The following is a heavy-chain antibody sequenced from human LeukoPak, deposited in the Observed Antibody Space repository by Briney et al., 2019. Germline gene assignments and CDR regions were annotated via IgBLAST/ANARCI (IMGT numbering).Heavy chain of an antibody. Sequence: GGSLRLSCAASGFIVSSHWMIWVRQAPGRGLEWVSAINWNGGSTGYADSVKGRFTISRDNAKNSLYLQMNSLRAEDTALYYCARDRVVVAANDAFDIWGQGTMVPVSS. V-gene: IGHV3-20*04. CDR1: GFIVSSHW. D-gene: IGHD2-15*01. J-gene: IGHJ3*02. CDR2: INWNGGST. CDR3: ARDRVVVAANDAFDI.